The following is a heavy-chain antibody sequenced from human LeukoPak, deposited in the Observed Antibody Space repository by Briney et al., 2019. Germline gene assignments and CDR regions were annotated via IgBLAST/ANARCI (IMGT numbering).Heavy chain of an antibody. CDR3: ARAHHDSSGYYYVRWFDP. J-gene: IGHJ5*02. CDR2: IYYSGST. Sequence: SETLSLTCTVSGGSISSYYLRWIRQPPGKGLEWIGYIYYSGSTNYNPSLKSRVTISVDTSKNQLSLKLSSVTAADTAVYYCARAHHDSSGYYYVRWFDPWGQGTLVTVSS. CDR1: GGSISSYY. D-gene: IGHD3-22*01. V-gene: IGHV4-59*01.